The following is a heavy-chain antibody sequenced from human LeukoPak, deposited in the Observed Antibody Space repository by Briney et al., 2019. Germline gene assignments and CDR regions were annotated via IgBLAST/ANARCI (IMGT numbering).Heavy chain of an antibody. CDR3: ARVGYYGSGSYYPTQEYYYGMDV. J-gene: IGHJ6*02. CDR1: GGSISSYY. V-gene: IGHV4-59*01. D-gene: IGHD3-10*01. CDR2: IYYSGST. Sequence: PSETLSLTCTVSGGSISSYYWSWIRQPPGKGLEWIGYIYYSGSTNYNPSLKSRVTISVDTSKNQFSLKLSSVTAADTAVYYCARVGYYGSGSYYPTQEYYYGMDVWGQGTTVTVSS.